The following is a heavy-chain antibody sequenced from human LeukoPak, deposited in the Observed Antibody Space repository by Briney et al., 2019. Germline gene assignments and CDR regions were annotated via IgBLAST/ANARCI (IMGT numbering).Heavy chain of an antibody. D-gene: IGHD1-14*01. Sequence: PSETLPLTCTVSGGSISNFYWSWIRQPPGKGLEWIGYVYYSGTTNYNPSLKSRVIISVDTSKNQFSVRLSSVTAADTAVYYCARDAPESSHFDYWGQGTLVTVSS. CDR3: ARDAPESSHFDY. CDR1: GGSISNFY. CDR2: VYYSGTT. V-gene: IGHV4-59*01. J-gene: IGHJ4*02.